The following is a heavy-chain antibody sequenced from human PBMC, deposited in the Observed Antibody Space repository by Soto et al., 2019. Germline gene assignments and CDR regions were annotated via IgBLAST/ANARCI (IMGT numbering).Heavy chain of an antibody. J-gene: IGHJ5*02. Sequence: SETLSLTCTVSGDSIISSDFYWDWVRQPPGKGLEWIGSIFYLGSSYYNPSLKSRVTMSVDTSKNQFSLRLRSVTAADTALYFCARHSLALRKNNWFDPWGQGIMVTVSS. CDR1: GDSIISSDFY. CDR3: ARHSLALRKNNWFDP. V-gene: IGHV4-39*01. D-gene: IGHD3-3*02. CDR2: IFYLGSS.